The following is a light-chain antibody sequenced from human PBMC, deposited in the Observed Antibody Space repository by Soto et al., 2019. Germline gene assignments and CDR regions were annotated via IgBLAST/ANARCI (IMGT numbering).Light chain of an antibody. CDR2: DTS. CDR1: QSVLYNSDNKNY. V-gene: IGKV4-1*01. CDR3: QPYNNWPLT. Sequence: DIVMTQSPDSLAVSLGERATINCKSSQSVLYNSDNKNYLAWYQHKPGQTPRLLIYDTSTRATGVPTRFSGSRSGAEFTLTTNSLQSEDFAVYYCQPYNNWPLTFGGGTKVDI. J-gene: IGKJ4*01.